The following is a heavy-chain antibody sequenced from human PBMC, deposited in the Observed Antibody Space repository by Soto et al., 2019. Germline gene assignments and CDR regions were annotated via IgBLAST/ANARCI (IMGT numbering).Heavy chain of an antibody. D-gene: IGHD1-1*01. Sequence: ASVKVSCKVFGYTFSTYGLSWVRQAPGQGLEWMGWVSPYNGNTYYAPGLQGRVTMTTDTSTNTAYMPLRSLRSDDTAIYYCVGGGILEANRPYYYYGLDVWGQGTPVTVSS. V-gene: IGHV1-18*01. CDR2: VSPYNGNT. CDR3: VGGGILEANRPYYYYGLDV. CDR1: GYTFSTYG. J-gene: IGHJ6*02.